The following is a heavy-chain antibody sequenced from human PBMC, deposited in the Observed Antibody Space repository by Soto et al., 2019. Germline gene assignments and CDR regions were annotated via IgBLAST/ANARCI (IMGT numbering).Heavy chain of an antibody. CDR1: GFTFSSYA. CDR3: AKANEGGWYRSYFQH. V-gene: IGHV3-23*01. J-gene: IGHJ1*01. D-gene: IGHD6-19*01. CDR2: ISGSGGST. Sequence: GGSLRLSCAASGFTFSSYAMSWVRQAPGKGLEWVSAISGSGGSTYYADSVKGRFTISRDNSKNTLYLQMNSLRAEDTAVYYCAKANEGGWYRSYFQHWGQGTLVTVSS.